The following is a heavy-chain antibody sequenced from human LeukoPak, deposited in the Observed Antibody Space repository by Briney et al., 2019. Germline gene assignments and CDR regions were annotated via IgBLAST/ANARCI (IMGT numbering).Heavy chain of an antibody. J-gene: IGHJ4*02. CDR2: IKQDGSEK. V-gene: IGHV3-7*01. CDR1: GFTFSSYW. CDR3: ATSHGSGSYFFSWFDY. D-gene: IGHD3-10*01. Sequence: GGSLRLSCAASGFTFSSYWMSWVRQAPGKGLEWVANIKQDGSEKYYGDSVKGRFTISRDNAKNSLYLQMNSLRAEDTAVYYCATSHGSGSYFFSWFDYWGQGTLVTVSS.